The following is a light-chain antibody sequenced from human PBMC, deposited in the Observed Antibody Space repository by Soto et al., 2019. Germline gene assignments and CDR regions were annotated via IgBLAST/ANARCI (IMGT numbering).Light chain of an antibody. CDR2: DAS. J-gene: IGKJ1*01. CDR1: QSVNNY. CDR3: QQRSNWQRT. V-gene: IGKV3-11*01. Sequence: EIVLTQSPATLSLSPGERATLSCRASQSVNNYLHWYQQKPGQAPRLLIFDASNRATGIPPRFSGSGSATDFTLTISSLEPEDFAVYYCQQRSNWQRTFGQGTKVDI.